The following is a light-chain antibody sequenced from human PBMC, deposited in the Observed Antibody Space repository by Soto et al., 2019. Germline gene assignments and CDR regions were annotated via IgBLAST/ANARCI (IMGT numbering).Light chain of an antibody. J-gene: IGKJ3*01. CDR2: DAS. V-gene: IGKV3-20*01. CDR1: QSVRSSY. CDR3: QQYGTSPFT. Sequence: EIVLTQSPDTLSLSPGERATFSCRASQSVRSSYLAWYQQKPGQAPRLLIYDASSRATGIPDRFSGSGSGTDFTLIISSLEPEDFAVYYCQQYGTSPFTFGPRTKVDIK.